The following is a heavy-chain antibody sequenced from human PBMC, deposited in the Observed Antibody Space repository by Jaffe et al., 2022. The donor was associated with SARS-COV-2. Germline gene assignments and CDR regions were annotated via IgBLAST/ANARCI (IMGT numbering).Heavy chain of an antibody. CDR3: ARRLIAGRRYYDY. J-gene: IGHJ4*02. CDR1: GGSIRSDGYN. Sequence: QLQLQESGPGLVKPSETLSLTCTVSGGSIRSDGYNWGWIRQPPGKELEWIGGFLNSETIYYNPSLKSRVTISVDTSKNQFSLNLNSVTAADTAVYYCARRLIAGRRYYDYWGQGTLVIVS. V-gene: IGHV4-39*01. CDR2: FLNSETI. D-gene: IGHD6-6*01.